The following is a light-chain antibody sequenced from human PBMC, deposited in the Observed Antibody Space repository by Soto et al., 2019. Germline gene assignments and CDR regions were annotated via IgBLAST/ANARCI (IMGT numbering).Light chain of an antibody. CDR3: QHYKSYSRT. CDR1: ESINDW. V-gene: IGKV1-5*03. Sequence: DIQMTQSPSTLSASVGDRVTITCRASESINDWLAWYQQRPGKPPKLLIYKSSTLESGVPSRFSGSGSGTEFTLTITSLQPDHFATYYCQHYKSYSRTFGQGTKVEI. J-gene: IGKJ1*01. CDR2: KSS.